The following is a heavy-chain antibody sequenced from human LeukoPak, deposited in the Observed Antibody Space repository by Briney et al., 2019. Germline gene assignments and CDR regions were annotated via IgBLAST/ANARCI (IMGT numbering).Heavy chain of an antibody. CDR2: IYYSGST. V-gene: IGHV4-59*08. CDR1: GGSISSYY. D-gene: IGHD3-9*01. J-gene: IGHJ4*02. CDR3: ARSRLRYFDEPGKLDY. Sequence: SETLSLTCTVSGGSISSYYWSWIRQPPGKGLEWIGYIYYSGSTNYNPSLKSRVTISVDTSKNQFSLKLSSVTAADTAVYYCARSRLRYFDEPGKLDYWGQGTLVTVSS.